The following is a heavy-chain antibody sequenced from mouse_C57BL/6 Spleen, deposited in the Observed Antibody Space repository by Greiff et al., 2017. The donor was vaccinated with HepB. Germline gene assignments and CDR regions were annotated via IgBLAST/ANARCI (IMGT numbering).Heavy chain of an antibody. CDR3: ARTLKGGYFDV. Sequence: EVQLQQSGPELVKPGASVKISCKASGYTFTDYYMNWVKQSHGKSLEWIGDINPNNGGTSYNQKFKGKATLTVDKSSSTAYMELRSLTSEDSAVYYCARTLKGGYFDVWGTGTTVTVSS. V-gene: IGHV1-26*01. J-gene: IGHJ1*03. CDR1: GYTFTDYY. D-gene: IGHD1-3*01. CDR2: INPNNGGT.